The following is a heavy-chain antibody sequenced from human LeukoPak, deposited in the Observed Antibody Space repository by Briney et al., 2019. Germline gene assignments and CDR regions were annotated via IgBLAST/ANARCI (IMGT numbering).Heavy chain of an antibody. CDR2: ISSSSSYT. Sequence: GGSLRLSCAAPGFTFSSYSMNWVRQAPGKGLEWVSSISSSSSYTYYADSVKGRFTISRDNAKNSLYLQMNSLRAEDTAVYYCARGRSSSGSMNEYWGQGTLVTVSS. V-gene: IGHV3-21*01. CDR1: GFTFSSYS. D-gene: IGHD3-10*01. J-gene: IGHJ4*02. CDR3: ARGRSSSGSMNEY.